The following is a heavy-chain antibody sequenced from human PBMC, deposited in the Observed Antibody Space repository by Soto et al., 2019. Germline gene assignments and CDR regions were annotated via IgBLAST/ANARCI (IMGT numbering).Heavy chain of an antibody. Sequence: ASVKVSCKASGYTFSSDAMHWGRQAPGQRLEWMGWINAGNGNTKYSQKFQGRVTITRDTSASTAYMELSSLRSEDTAVYYCARDGGIVATLYYYYYMDVWGKGTTVTVSS. CDR3: ARDGGIVATLYYYYYMDV. J-gene: IGHJ6*03. D-gene: IGHD5-12*01. V-gene: IGHV1-3*01. CDR2: INAGNGNT. CDR1: GYTFSSDA.